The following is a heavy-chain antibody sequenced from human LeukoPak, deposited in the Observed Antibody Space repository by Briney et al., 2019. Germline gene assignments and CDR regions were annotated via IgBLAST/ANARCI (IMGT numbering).Heavy chain of an antibody. CDR3: ARGKTSQNIVTRKTYNWFDP. J-gene: IGHJ5*02. Sequence: GGSLRLSCAASGFTFSSYWMHWVRQAPGKGLEWVSFIRYDGSNEYYADSVRGRFTISRDNSKNTLYLQMNSLRAEDTAVYYCARGKTSQNIVTRKTYNWFDPWGQGTLVTVSS. D-gene: IGHD2/OR15-2a*01. V-gene: IGHV3-30*02. CDR1: GFTFSSYW. CDR2: IRYDGSNE.